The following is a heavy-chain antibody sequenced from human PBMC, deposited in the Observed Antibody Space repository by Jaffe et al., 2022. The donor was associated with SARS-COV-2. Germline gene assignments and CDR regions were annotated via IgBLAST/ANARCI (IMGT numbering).Heavy chain of an antibody. V-gene: IGHV3-23*01. CDR1: GFTFSSYA. D-gene: IGHD3-10*01. CDR2: ISGSGGST. J-gene: IGHJ5*02. CDR3: ARTTSMVRGINWFDP. Sequence: EVQLLESGGGLVQPGGSLRLSCAASGFTFSSYAMSWVRQAPGKGLEWVSAISGSGGSTYYADSVKGRFTISRDNSKNTLYLQMNSLRAEDTAVYYCARTTSMVRGINWFDPWGQGTLVTVSS.